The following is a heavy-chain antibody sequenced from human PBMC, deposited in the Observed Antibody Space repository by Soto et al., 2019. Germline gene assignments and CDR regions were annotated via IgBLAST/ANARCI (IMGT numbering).Heavy chain of an antibody. J-gene: IGHJ4*02. CDR2: IIPIFGTA. Sequence: SVKVSCKASGGTFSSYAISWVRQAPGQGLEWMGGIIPIFGTANYAQKFQGRVTITADESTSTAYMELSSLRSEDTAVYYCATRDYRTTGFGYWGQGTLVTVSS. CDR1: GGTFSSYA. CDR3: ATRDYRTTGFGY. V-gene: IGHV1-69*13. D-gene: IGHD4-17*01.